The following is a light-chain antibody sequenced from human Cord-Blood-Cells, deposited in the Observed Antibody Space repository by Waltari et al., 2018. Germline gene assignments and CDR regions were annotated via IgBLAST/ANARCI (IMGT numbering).Light chain of an antibody. CDR3: QQYGSSPRT. CDR2: GAS. CDR1: QSVSSSY. V-gene: IGKV3-20*01. Sequence: EIGFTQSSGNLFLSPGGRAPLSCRASQSVSSSYLAWYQQKPAQAPRLLIYGASSMATGIPDRFSGSGSGTDFTLTISILEPEDFAVYYCQQYGSSPRTFGQGTKLEIK. J-gene: IGKJ2*01.